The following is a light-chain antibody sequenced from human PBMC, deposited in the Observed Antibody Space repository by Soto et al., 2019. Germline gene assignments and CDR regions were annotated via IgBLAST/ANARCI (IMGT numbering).Light chain of an antibody. V-gene: IGKV1-39*01. CDR3: QQSYSTPPTS. CDR2: AAS. J-gene: IGKJ5*01. CDR1: QSISSY. Sequence: DIQMTQSPSSLSASVGDRVTITCRASQSISSYLNWYQQKPGKAPKLLIYAASSLQSGVTSRFSGSGSGTDFTLTSSSLQPEDFATYYCQQSYSTPPTSFGQGTRLESK.